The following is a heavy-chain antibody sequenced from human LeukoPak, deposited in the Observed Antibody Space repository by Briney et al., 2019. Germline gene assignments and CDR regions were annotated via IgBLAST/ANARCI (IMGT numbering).Heavy chain of an antibody. CDR3: SRGVRDVAAPLYYMDV. CDR1: GGSISSSSYY. J-gene: IGHJ6*03. Sequence: TSETLSLTCTVSGGSISSSSYYWGWIRQSPGKGLEWIGSIYYSGNTYHNPSLKSRVTISVDTSKNQFSLKLSSVTAADTAMYYCSRGVRDVAAPLYYMDVWGKGTTVTASS. CDR2: IYYSGNT. D-gene: IGHD6-13*01. V-gene: IGHV4-39*07.